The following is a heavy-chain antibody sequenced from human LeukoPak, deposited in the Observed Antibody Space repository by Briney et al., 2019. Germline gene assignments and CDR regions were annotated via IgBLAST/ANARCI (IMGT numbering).Heavy chain of an antibody. CDR1: GFTFSSYS. CDR3: ARDRQYYDFWSGYYYFDY. Sequence: PGGSLRLSCAASGFTFSSYSMNWVRQAPGKGLEWVSSISSSSSYIYYADSVKGRFTISRDNAKNSLYLQMNSLRAEDTAVYYWARDRQYYDFWSGYYYFDYWGQGTLVTVSS. CDR2: ISSSSSYI. V-gene: IGHV3-21*01. J-gene: IGHJ4*02. D-gene: IGHD3-3*01.